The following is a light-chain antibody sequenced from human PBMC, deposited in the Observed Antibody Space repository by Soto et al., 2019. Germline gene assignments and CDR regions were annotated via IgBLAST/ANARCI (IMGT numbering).Light chain of an antibody. CDR1: QSVSNY. J-gene: IGKJ1*01. V-gene: IGKV3-20*01. CDR3: QQYGSSPWT. CDR2: GAS. Sequence: EIVLTQSPATLSLSPGEGATLSCRASQSVSNYLAWYQQKPGQAPRLLIYGASSRATGIPDRFSGSGSGTDFTLTISRLEPEDFAVYYCQQYGSSPWTFGQGTKVEIK.